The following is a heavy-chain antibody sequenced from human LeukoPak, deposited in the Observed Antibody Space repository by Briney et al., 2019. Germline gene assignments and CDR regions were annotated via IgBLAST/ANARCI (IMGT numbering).Heavy chain of an antibody. Sequence: GGSLRLSCTASGFTLSSYWMSWVRQAPGKGLEWVANIRQDGGLKHYVDSVMGRFTISRDNAENSLYLQMNSLRAEDTAVYYCAREIVGAIKSYFDYWGQGTLVTASS. CDR1: GFTLSSYW. D-gene: IGHD1-26*01. CDR3: AREIVGAIKSYFDY. J-gene: IGHJ4*02. V-gene: IGHV3-7*01. CDR2: IRQDGGLK.